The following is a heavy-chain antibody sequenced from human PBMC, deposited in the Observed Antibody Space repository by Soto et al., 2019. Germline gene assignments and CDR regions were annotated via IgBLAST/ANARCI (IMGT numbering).Heavy chain of an antibody. CDR1: GFTVNSYS. D-gene: IGHD6-13*01. CDR3: ARAGGYSRTSQHTRAYDMDV. J-gene: IGHJ6*02. V-gene: IGHV3-21*01. Sequence: GSLRLSCAVSGFTVNSYSMNWVRQAPGKGLEWVSSISSFSNYMYYTDSVKGRFTISRDNARNSLYLQMNSLRAEDTAVYYCARAGGYSRTSQHTRAYDMDVWGQGTTVTVSS. CDR2: ISSFSNYM.